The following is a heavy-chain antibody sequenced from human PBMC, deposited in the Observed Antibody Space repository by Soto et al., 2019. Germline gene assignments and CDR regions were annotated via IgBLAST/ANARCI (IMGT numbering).Heavy chain of an antibody. CDR3: AKDQGSSPRWDY. V-gene: IGHV3-23*01. CDR1: GFTFSSYA. CDR2: ISGSGGST. D-gene: IGHD2-2*01. J-gene: IGHJ4*02. Sequence: LRLSCAASGFTFSSYAMSWVRQAPGKGLEWVSAISGSGGSTYYADSVKGRFTISRDNSKNTLYLQMNSLRAEDTAVYYCAKDQGSSPRWDYWGQGTLVTVSS.